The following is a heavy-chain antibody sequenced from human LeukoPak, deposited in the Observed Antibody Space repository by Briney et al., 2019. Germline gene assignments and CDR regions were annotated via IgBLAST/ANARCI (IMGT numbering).Heavy chain of an antibody. J-gene: IGHJ4*02. CDR2: INHSGST. Sequence: SETLSLTCAVYGGSFSGHYWSWVRQPPGKGLEWIGEINHSGSTNYNPSLTSRVTISVDTSKNQFSLKLSSVTAAATAVYYVAGVDIPETRPFDYWAEGPRVPVPS. CDR1: GGSFSGHY. V-gene: IGHV4-34*01. D-gene: IGHD1-14*01. CDR3: AGVDIPETRPFDY.